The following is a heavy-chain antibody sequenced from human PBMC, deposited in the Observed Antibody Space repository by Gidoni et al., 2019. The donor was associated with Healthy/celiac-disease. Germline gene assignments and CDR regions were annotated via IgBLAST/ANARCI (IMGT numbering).Heavy chain of an antibody. CDR2: ISGSGGST. V-gene: IGHV3-23*01. J-gene: IGHJ4*02. Sequence: EVQLLESGGGLVQPGGSLRLSCAASGFTFSSYAMSWVRQAPGKGLEWVSAISGSGGSTYYADSVKGRFTISRDNSKNTLYLQMNSLRAEDTAVYYCAKDLGYGGYTSLVPPFDYWGQGTLVTVSS. CDR3: AKDLGYGGYTSLVPPFDY. CDR1: GFTFSSYA. D-gene: IGHD5-12*01.